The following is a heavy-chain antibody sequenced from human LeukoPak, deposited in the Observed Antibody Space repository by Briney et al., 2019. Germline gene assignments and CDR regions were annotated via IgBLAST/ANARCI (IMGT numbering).Heavy chain of an antibody. J-gene: IGHJ5*02. CDR3: ARGCSGGSCYSDNWFDP. D-gene: IGHD2-15*01. CDR1: GYTFTGYY. Sequence: ASVKVSCQASGYTFTGYYMHWMRQAPGQGLEWMGRINPDSGGTNYAQKFQGRVTMTRDTSISTAYMELSRLRSDDTAVYYCARGCSGGSCYSDNWFDPWGQGTLVTVSS. V-gene: IGHV1-2*06. CDR2: INPDSGGT.